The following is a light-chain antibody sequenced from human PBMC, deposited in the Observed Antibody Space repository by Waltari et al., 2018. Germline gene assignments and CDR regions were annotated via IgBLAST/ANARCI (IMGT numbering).Light chain of an antibody. V-gene: IGKV3-11*01. CDR2: DAS. CDR3: QQRSNWQIT. J-gene: IGKJ4*01. Sequence: IVSTQSPATPSLSPGERATLSCTASQSVSSYLAWYQQKPRQAPRLLIYDASNRATGIPARFSGSGSGTDFTLTISSLEPEDFAVYYCQQRSNWQITFGGGTKVEIK. CDR1: QSVSSY.